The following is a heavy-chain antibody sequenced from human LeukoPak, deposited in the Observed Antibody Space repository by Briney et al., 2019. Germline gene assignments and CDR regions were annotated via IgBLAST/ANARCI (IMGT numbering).Heavy chain of an antibody. Sequence: SETLPLTCKVSGGSISSSNNYYWGWIRQPPGKGLEWIGSIYHSGSTYYNPSLKSRVTISVDTSKNQFSLKLSSVTAADTAVYYCARELGSSHDRSFDYWGQGTLVTVSS. CDR1: GGSISSSNNYY. CDR2: IYHSGST. V-gene: IGHV4-39*07. J-gene: IGHJ4*02. D-gene: IGHD1-26*01. CDR3: ARELGSSHDRSFDY.